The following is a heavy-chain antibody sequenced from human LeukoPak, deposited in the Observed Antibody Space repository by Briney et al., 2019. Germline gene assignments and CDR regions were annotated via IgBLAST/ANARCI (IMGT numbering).Heavy chain of an antibody. J-gene: IGHJ4*02. D-gene: IGHD5-24*01. CDR3: ARRSYNSPFRY. CDR1: GGSFSGYY. CDR2: INHSGST. Sequence: SETLSLTCAVYGGSFSGYYWSWIRRPPGKGLEWIGEINHSGSTNYNPSLKSRVTISVETSKNHFSLNLRSVTAADTAVYYCARRSYNSPFRYWGQGTPVTVSS. V-gene: IGHV4-34*01.